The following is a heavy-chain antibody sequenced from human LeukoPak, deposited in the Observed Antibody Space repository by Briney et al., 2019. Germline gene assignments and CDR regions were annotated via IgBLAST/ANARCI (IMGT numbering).Heavy chain of an antibody. J-gene: IGHJ4*02. CDR1: GLTFSTYA. Sequence: GGSLRLSCAASGLTFSTYAMNWVRQAPGKGLEWVSAISAIGGSSHYADSVRGRFTISRDNSKNTLYLEMNSLRAEDSAVYYXXSQGGSYSGLFNYWGQGTLVSVSS. V-gene: IGHV3-23*01. D-gene: IGHD1-26*01. CDR2: ISAIGGSS. CDR3: XSQGGSYSGLFNY.